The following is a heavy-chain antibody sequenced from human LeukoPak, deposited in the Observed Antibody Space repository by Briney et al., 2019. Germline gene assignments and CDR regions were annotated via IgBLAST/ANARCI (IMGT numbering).Heavy chain of an antibody. D-gene: IGHD3-16*01. V-gene: IGHV3-23*01. J-gene: IGHJ4*02. CDR2: ISGSGGST. CDR1: GFTFSSYA. Sequence: GGSLRLSWAAAGFTFSSYAMNWVRQAGGKGVDWGSAISGSGGSTYYADSVKGRFTISRDNSKNTLSLQMNSLRDDDTAVYYCVRDFGGARDYWGQGTLVTVSS. CDR3: VRDFGGARDY.